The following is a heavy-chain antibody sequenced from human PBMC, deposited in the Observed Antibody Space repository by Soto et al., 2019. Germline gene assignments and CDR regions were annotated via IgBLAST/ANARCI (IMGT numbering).Heavy chain of an antibody. D-gene: IGHD6-6*01. CDR2: TYYRSKWYN. Sequence: SQTLSLTCAISGDSVSSNSAAWNWIRQSPSRGLEWLGRTYYRSKWYNDYAVSVKSRITINPDTSKNQFSLQLNSVTPEDSAVYYCARVGAARPGGWFDPWGQGTLVTVSS. CDR1: GDSVSSNSAA. CDR3: ARVGAARPGGWFDP. J-gene: IGHJ5*02. V-gene: IGHV6-1*01.